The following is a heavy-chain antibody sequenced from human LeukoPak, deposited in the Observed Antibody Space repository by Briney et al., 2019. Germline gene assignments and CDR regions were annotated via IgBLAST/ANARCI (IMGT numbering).Heavy chain of an antibody. CDR1: GFKFDDYE. CDR3: ARVPGSHYYYYMDV. J-gene: IGHJ6*03. CDR2: ISRSGRAT. V-gene: IGHV3-20*01. Sequence: GGSLTLSCAASGFKFDDYEMSWVRQVPGKGLEYVSGISRSGRATGYGDSVKGRFTISRDNAKNSLFLQMTSLRAEDTALYHCARVPGSHYYYYMDVWGKGAAATVSS.